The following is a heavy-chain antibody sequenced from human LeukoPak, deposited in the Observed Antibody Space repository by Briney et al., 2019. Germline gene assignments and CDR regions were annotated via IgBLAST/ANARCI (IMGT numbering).Heavy chain of an antibody. CDR1: GYTFASYD. CDR3: ARAGRGGTQLKRGSYYAY. CDR2: MNPNSGNT. D-gene: IGHD1-26*01. J-gene: IGHJ4*02. V-gene: IGHV1-8*01. Sequence: ASVKVSCKASGYTFASYDIHWVRQATGQGLEWMGWMNPNSGNTGYAQKFQGRVTMTRNTSISTAYMELSSLRSEDTAVYYCARAGRGGTQLKRGSYYAYWGQGTLATVSS.